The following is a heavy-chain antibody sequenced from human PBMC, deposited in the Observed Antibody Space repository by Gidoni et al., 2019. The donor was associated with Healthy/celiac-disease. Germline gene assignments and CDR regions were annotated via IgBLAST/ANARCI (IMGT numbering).Heavy chain of an antibody. J-gene: IGHJ4*02. CDR3: ARAEDDFWSGYRWYYFDY. CDR2: ISSSSSTI. D-gene: IGHD3-3*01. V-gene: IGHV3-48*02. CDR1: GFTFRSYS. Sequence: EVQLVESGGGLVQPGGSLRLPCAASGFTFRSYSMNWVRQAPGKGLEWVSYISSSSSTIYYADSVKGRFTISRDNAKNSLYLQMNSLRDEDTAVYYCARAEDDFWSGYRWYYFDYWGQGTLVTVSS.